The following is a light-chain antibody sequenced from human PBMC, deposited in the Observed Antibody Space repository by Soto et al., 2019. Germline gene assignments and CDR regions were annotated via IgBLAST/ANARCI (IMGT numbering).Light chain of an antibody. CDR1: QSVNSNY. CDR2: AIS. J-gene: IGKJ1*01. Sequence: EIVLTQSPGTLYLSPGESAALSCRASQSVNSNYLAWYRQKPGQSPRLLIYAISSRAAGIPDRFSGSGSGTDFTLTITRLEPEDSAVYFCQQYSKSPWTFGQGTRVAI. CDR3: QQYSKSPWT. V-gene: IGKV3-20*01.